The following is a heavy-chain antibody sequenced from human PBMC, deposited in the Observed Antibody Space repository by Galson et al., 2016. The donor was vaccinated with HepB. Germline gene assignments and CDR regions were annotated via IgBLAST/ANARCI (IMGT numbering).Heavy chain of an antibody. CDR2: VNTDESTR. CDR3: ARGRWLELDY. D-gene: IGHD5-24*01. V-gene: IGHV3-74*01. Sequence: SLRLSCAASGLTFTTYWMHWVRQAPGKGLVWVSRVNTDESTRIYADSVKGRFTISRDNAKNTLYLQMNSLRAEDTAVYYCARGRWLELDYWGQGTLVTVSS. J-gene: IGHJ4*02. CDR1: GLTFTTYW.